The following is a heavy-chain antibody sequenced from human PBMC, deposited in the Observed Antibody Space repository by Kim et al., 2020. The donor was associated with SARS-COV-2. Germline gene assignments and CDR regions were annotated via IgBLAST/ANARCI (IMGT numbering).Heavy chain of an antibody. CDR2: ISYDGSNK. CDR3: ARDGRYGSGSYYFDY. CDR1: GFTFSSYA. V-gene: IGHV3-30*04. J-gene: IGHJ4*02. D-gene: IGHD3-10*01. Sequence: GGSLRLSCAASGFTFSSYAMHWVRQAPGKGLEWVAVISYDGSNKYYADSVKGRFTISRDNSKNTLYLQMNSLRAEDTAVYYCARDGRYGSGSYYFDYWGQGTLVTVSS.